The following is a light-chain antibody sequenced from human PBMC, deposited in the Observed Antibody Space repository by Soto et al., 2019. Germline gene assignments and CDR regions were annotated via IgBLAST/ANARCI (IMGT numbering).Light chain of an antibody. J-gene: IGLJ2*01. V-gene: IGLV2-8*01. CDR2: EVS. Sequence: QSALTQPASVSGSPGQSITISCTGTSSDVGGYNYVSWYQQHPGKAPKLMIYEVSKRPSGVPDRFSGSKSGNTASLTVSGLQAEDEADYYCSSYAGNVVFGGGTKVTVL. CDR3: SSYAGNVV. CDR1: SSDVGGYNY.